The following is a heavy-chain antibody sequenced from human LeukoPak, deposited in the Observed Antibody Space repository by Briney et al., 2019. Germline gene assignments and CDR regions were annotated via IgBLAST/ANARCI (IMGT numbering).Heavy chain of an antibody. CDR3: TTELLAPGKFDY. CDR2: IKSKTDGETT. D-gene: IGHD3-10*01. J-gene: IGHJ4*02. CDR1: GFTFSNAW. V-gene: IGHV3-15*01. Sequence: PGGSPRLSCAASGFTFSNAWMSWVRQAPGKGLEWVGRIKSKTDGETTDYAAPVKGRFTISRDDSKTTLFLQMDSLKTGDTAVYYCTTELLAPGKFDYWGQGTLVTASS.